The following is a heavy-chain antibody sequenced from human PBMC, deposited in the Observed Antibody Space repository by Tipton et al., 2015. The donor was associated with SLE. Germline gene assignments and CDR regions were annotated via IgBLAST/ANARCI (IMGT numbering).Heavy chain of an antibody. D-gene: IGHD6-13*01. Sequence: TLSLTCTVSGGSISSSSYYWGWIRQPPGKGLEWIGSIYYSGSTYYNPSLKSRVTISVDRSKNQFSLKLSSVTAADTAVYYCARDPGYSYAFDIWGQGTMVTVSS. CDR3: ARDPGYSYAFDI. CDR1: GGSISSSSYY. V-gene: IGHV4-39*07. CDR2: IYYSGST. J-gene: IGHJ3*02.